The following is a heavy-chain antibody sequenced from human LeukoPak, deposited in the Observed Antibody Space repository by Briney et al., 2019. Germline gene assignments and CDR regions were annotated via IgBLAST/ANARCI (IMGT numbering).Heavy chain of an antibody. CDR3: ARDRSTYSSSSSWFDP. CDR1: GGTFSSYA. Sequence: SVKVSCKASGGTFSSYAISWVRQAPGQGLEWMGGIIPIFGTANYAQKFQGGVTITADESTSTAYMELSSLRSEDTAVYYCARDRSTYSSSSSWFDPWGQGTLVTVSS. CDR2: IIPIFGTA. D-gene: IGHD6-6*01. J-gene: IGHJ5*02. V-gene: IGHV1-69*13.